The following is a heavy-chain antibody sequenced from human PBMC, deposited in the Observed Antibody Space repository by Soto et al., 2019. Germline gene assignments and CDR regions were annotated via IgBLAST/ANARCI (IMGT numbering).Heavy chain of an antibody. CDR1: GGSFSGYY. D-gene: IGHD5-18*01. V-gene: IGHV4-34*01. CDR2: INHSGST. Sequence: SETLSLTCAVYGGSFSGYYWSWIRQPPGKGLEWIGEINHSGSTNYNPSLKSRVTISVDTSKNQFSLKLSSVTAADTAVYYCARLGYRNNGLYYYYGMDVWVHGTTVTVSS. J-gene: IGHJ6*02. CDR3: ARLGYRNNGLYYYYGMDV.